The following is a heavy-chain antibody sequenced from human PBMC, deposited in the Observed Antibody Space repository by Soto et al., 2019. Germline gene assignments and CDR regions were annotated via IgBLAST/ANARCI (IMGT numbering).Heavy chain of an antibody. D-gene: IGHD4-17*01. J-gene: IGHJ4*02. Sequence: EVQLLESGGGLVQPGGSLRLSCAASGFTFSSYTMTWVRQAPGKGLEWVSGISGSGGATYYADSVKGRFTISRDNSKNTLYMQMNSLRAEDTAVYYCARGFSTVTAVGGQGTLVTVSS. CDR1: GFTFSSYT. CDR3: ARGFSTVTAV. V-gene: IGHV3-23*01. CDR2: ISGSGGAT.